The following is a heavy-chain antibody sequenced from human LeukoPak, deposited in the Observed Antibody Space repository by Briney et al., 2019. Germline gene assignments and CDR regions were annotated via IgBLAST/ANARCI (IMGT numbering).Heavy chain of an antibody. V-gene: IGHV3-21*01. Sequence: PGGSLRLSCAASGFTFSSYSMNWVRQAPGKGLEWVSFISDSSSYIYYADSVKGRFTISGDNAKNSLYLQMNSLRAEDTAVYYCARVAPFHTDRRYGMDVWGQGTTVTVSS. CDR2: ISDSSSYI. J-gene: IGHJ6*02. D-gene: IGHD2-2*02. CDR3: ARVAPFHTDRRYGMDV. CDR1: GFTFSSYS.